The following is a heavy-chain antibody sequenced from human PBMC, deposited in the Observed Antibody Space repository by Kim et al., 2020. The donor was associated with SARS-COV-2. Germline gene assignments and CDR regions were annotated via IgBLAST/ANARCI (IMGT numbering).Heavy chain of an antibody. Sequence: ADSVKGRFTISRDNSKNTLYLQMGSRRAEDMAVYYCARGEEVVGATKLDYWGQGTLVTVSS. J-gene: IGHJ4*02. V-gene: IGHV3-64*02. CDR3: ARGEEVVGATKLDY. D-gene: IGHD1-26*01.